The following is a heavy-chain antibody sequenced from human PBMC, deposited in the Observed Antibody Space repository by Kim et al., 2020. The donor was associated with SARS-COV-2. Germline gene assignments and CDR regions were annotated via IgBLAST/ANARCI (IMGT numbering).Heavy chain of an antibody. V-gene: IGHV3-74*01. CDR2: FNSDGSAT. CDR3: ARARGGSFFDY. CDR1: GFTFSSYL. Sequence: GGSLRLSCAASGFTFSSYLMHWVRQAPGKWLVWFSRFNSDGSATSYADSVKGRFTISRDNAKNTLYLQMNSLRAEDTAVYYCARARGGSFFDYWGQGTLVTVSS. D-gene: IGHD3-16*01. J-gene: IGHJ4*02.